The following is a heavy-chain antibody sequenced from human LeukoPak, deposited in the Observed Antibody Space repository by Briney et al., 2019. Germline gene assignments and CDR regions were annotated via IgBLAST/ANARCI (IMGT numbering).Heavy chain of an antibody. V-gene: IGHV4-59*01. Sequence: SETLYLTCTVSGGSISSYYWSWIRQPPGQGLEWIGYIYYSGSTNYNPSLKSRVTISVDTSKNQFSLKLSSVTAADTAVYYCARDLAAAGTVDIWGQGTMVTVSS. CDR1: GGSISSYY. CDR2: IYYSGST. J-gene: IGHJ3*02. D-gene: IGHD6-13*01. CDR3: ARDLAAAGTVDI.